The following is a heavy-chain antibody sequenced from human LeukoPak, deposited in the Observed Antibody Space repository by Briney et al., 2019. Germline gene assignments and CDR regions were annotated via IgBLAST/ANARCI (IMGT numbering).Heavy chain of an antibody. D-gene: IGHD3-9*01. Sequence: PSETLSLTCAVYGGSFSVYYWSWIRQPPGKGLEWIGEINHSGSTNYNPSLKSRVTISVDTSKNQFSLKLSSVTAADTAVYYCARGMTGDYWGQGTLVTVSS. CDR1: GGSFSVYY. J-gene: IGHJ4*02. CDR2: INHSGST. V-gene: IGHV4-34*01. CDR3: ARGMTGDY.